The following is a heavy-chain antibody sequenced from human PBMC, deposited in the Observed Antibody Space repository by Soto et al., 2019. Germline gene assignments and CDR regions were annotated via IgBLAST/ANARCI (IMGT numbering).Heavy chain of an antibody. CDR2: IYPGDSDT. CDR3: FPHDTAYYYGSRSYTPERAYYYYYAMDV. Sequence: PGESLKISCKGSGYSFTSYWIGWVRQMPGKGLEWMEIIYPGDSDTRYSPSFQGQVTISADKSISTAYLQWSSLKASDTAMYYCFPHDTAYYYGSRSYTPERAYYYYYAMDVWGQGTTLTVAS. J-gene: IGHJ6*02. CDR1: GYSFTSYW. V-gene: IGHV5-51*01. D-gene: IGHD3-10*01.